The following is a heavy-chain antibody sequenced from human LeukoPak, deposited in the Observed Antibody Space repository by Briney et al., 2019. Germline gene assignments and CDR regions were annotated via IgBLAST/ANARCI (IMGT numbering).Heavy chain of an antibody. V-gene: IGHV4-34*01. CDR3: ARGRAFGVLFDY. J-gene: IGHJ4*02. CDR2: INRSGST. CDR1: GGSFSGYY. D-gene: IGHD3-16*01. Sequence: SETLSLTCAVYGGSFSGYYWGWIRQPPGKGLEWIGEINRSGSTNYNPSLKSRVTISVDTSKNQFSLKLSSVTAADTAVYYCARGRAFGVLFDYWGQGTLVTVSS.